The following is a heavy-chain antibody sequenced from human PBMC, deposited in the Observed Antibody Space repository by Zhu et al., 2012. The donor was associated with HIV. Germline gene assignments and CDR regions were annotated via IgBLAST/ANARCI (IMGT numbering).Heavy chain of an antibody. V-gene: IGHV4-34*01. D-gene: IGHD3-10*01. CDR3: ARGYGSGSYYHY. J-gene: IGHJ4*01. Sequence: QVQLQQWGAGLLKPSETLSLTCAVYGGSFSGYYWGWIRQPPGKGLEWIGEINRSGDTNYNPSLKSRVTISVDTSKNQFSLKLNSVTAADTVVYYCARGYGSGSYYHYWGQGTLVTVSS. CDR1: GGSFSGYY. CDR2: INRSGDT.